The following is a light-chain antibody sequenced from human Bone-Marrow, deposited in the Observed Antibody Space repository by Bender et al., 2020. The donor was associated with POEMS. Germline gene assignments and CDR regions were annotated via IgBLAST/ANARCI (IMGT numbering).Light chain of an antibody. V-gene: IGLV4-69*01. CDR2: LNSDGTQ. Sequence: QLVLTQSPSASASLGASVKLTCTLSSGHSSYAIAWHQQQPEKGPRYLMKLNSDGTQSKGDGIPDRFSGSSSGAERYLTISSLQSEDEADYYCQTWGTDVVFGGETKLTVL. CDR3: QTWGTDVV. CDR1: SGHSSYA. J-gene: IGLJ2*01.